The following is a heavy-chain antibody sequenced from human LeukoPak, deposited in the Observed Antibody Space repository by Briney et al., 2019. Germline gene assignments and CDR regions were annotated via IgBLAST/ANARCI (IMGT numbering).Heavy chain of an antibody. J-gene: IGHJ6*02. D-gene: IGHD6-13*01. CDR1: GGSISSYY. CDR3: LAAADAMDV. Sequence: SETLSLTCTVSGGSISSYYWSWIRQPPGKGLEWIGSIYYSGSTYYNPSLKSRVTISVDTSKNQFSLKLSSVTAADTAVYYCLAAADAMDVWGQGTTVTVSS. CDR2: IYYSGST. V-gene: IGHV4-59*04.